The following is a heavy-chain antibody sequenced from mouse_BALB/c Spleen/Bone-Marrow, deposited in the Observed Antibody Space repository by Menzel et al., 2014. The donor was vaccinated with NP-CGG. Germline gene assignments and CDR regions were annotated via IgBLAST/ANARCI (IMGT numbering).Heavy chain of an antibody. Sequence: VQLQQSGAELVKPGASVKLSCTASGFNIKDTYMHWAKQRPEQGLEWIGRIDPANGNTKYDPKFQGKATITADTSSNTAYLQHSSLTSEDTADYYCARRAARATGFAYWGQGTLVTVSA. D-gene: IGHD3-1*01. V-gene: IGHV14-3*02. CDR3: ARRAARATGFAY. CDR1: GFNIKDTY. CDR2: IDPANGNT. J-gene: IGHJ3*01.